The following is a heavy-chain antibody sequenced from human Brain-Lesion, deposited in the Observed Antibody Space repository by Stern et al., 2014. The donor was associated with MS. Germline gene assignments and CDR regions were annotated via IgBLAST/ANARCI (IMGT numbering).Heavy chain of an antibody. D-gene: IGHD3-3*01. J-gene: IGHJ6*02. CDR2: IHPNTGGT. CDR3: ARDQRGITIFGVVTDYYYLGMDV. V-gene: IGHV1-2*02. Sequence: VQLLQSGAEVKKPGASVKVSCKTSGYIFTGYYIHWVRQATGQGLEWMAWIHPNTGGTKYAQKFQGRVTMSRDTSISTAYVELSSLTSDDTAVYYCARDQRGITIFGVVTDYYYLGMDVWGQGTTVTVSS. CDR1: GYIFTGYY.